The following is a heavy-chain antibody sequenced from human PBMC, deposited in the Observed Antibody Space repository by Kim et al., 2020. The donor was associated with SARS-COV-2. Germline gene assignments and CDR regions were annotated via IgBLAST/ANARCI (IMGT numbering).Heavy chain of an antibody. CDR3: ARGGVSTDRNAGLCG. J-gene: IGHJ1*01. V-gene: IGHV4-34*01. D-gene: IGHD1-1*01. CDR1: GGSISGYY. CDR2: IYHSGST. Sequence: SETLSLTCTVSGGSISGYYWSWIRQPPGKGLEWIGEIYHSGSTNYNPSLKSRVTISVDTSKNQFSLKLSSVTAADTAVYYCARGGVSTDRNAGLCGRG.